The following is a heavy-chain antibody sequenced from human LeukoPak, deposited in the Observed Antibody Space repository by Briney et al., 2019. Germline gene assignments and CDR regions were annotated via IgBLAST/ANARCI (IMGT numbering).Heavy chain of an antibody. D-gene: IGHD6-13*01. CDR1: GFTFSNYW. CDR2: ISSSSSYI. J-gene: IGHJ4*02. CDR3: ARDLSSSNY. Sequence: GGPLRLSCAASGFTFSNYWVSWVRQAPGKGLEWVSSISSSSSYIYYADSVKGRFTISRDNAKNSLYLQMNSLRAEDTAVYYCARDLSSSNYWGQGTLVTVSS. V-gene: IGHV3-21*01.